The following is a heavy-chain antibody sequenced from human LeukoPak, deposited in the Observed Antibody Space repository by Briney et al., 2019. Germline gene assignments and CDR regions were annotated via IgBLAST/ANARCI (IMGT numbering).Heavy chain of an antibody. J-gene: IGHJ4*02. CDR1: GYTFTSYY. V-gene: IGHV1-46*01. CDR2: INPSGGST. CDR3: ARADLDGSGSSSPDY. D-gene: IGHD3-10*01. Sequence: ASVKVSCKASGYTFTSYYMHWVRQAPGQGLEWMGIINPSGGSTSYAQKFQGRVTVTRDTSTSTVYMELSSLRSEDTAVYYCARADLDGSGSSSPDYWGQGTLVTVSS.